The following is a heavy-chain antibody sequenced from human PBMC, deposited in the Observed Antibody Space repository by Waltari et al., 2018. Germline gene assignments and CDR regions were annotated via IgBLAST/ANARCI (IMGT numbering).Heavy chain of an antibody. CDR3: ARDFSSGLEV. J-gene: IGHJ3*01. Sequence: QVQLVQSGAEVKQPGASVQVSCTASGSTFTGYYMPWLRQATGQGLEWMGRINPNRGGTNYAQKFQGRVTMTRDTSISTAYMELSRLGSDDTAVYYCARDFSSGLEVWGQGTMVTVSS. CDR2: INPNRGGT. D-gene: IGHD6-19*01. CDR1: GSTFTGYY. V-gene: IGHV1-2*02.